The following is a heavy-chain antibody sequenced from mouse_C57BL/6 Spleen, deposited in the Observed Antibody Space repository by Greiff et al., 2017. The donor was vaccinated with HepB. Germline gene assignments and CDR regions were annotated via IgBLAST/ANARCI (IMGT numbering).Heavy chain of an antibody. V-gene: IGHV1-59*01. CDR3: ARYGKRYFDY. CDR2: IDPSDSYT. J-gene: IGHJ2*01. D-gene: IGHD1-1*01. CDR1: GYTFTSYW. Sequence: QVQLQQPGAELVRPGTSVKLSCKASGYTFTSYWMHWVKQRPGQGLEWIGVIDPSDSYTNYNQKFKGKATLTVDTSSSTAYMQLSSLTSEDSAVYYCARYGKRYFDYWGQGTTLTVSS.